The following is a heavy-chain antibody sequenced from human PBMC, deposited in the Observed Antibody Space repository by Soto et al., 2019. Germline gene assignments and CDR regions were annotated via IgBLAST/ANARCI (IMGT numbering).Heavy chain of an antibody. CDR2: IYYSGST. J-gene: IGHJ6*02. D-gene: IGHD1-1*01. CDR3: ARNSGTGYYYGMDV. Sequence: SGTLSLTCTVSGGSVSSGSYYWSWIRQPPGKGLEWIGYIYYSGSTNYNPSLKSRVTISVDTSKNQFSLKLSSVTAADTAVYYCARNSGTGYYYGMDVWGQGTTVTVSS. CDR1: GGSVSSGSYY. V-gene: IGHV4-61*01.